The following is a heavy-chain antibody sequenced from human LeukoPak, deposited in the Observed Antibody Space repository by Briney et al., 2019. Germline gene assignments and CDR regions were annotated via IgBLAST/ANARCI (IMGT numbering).Heavy chain of an antibody. CDR1: GYTFTGYY. CDR3: ARDLLAAAGTAVDY. J-gene: IGHJ4*02. V-gene: IGHV1-2*02. Sequence: ASVKVSCKASGYTFTGYYMHWVRQAPGQGLEWMGWINPNSGGTNYAQKFQGRVTMTRDTSISTAYMELSRLRSDDTAVYYCARDLLAAAGTAVDYWGQGTWSPSPQ. CDR2: INPNSGGT. D-gene: IGHD6-13*01.